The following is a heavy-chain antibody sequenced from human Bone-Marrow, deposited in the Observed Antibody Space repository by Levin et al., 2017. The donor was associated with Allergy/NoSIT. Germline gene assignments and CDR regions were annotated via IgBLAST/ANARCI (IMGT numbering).Heavy chain of an antibody. CDR1: GYTFTGYY. CDR3: ARAGDIVVVPAHYFDY. J-gene: IGHJ4*02. D-gene: IGHD2-2*01. CDR2: INPNSGGT. Sequence: PGESLKISCKASGYTFTGYYMHWVRQAPGQGLEWMGRINPNSGGTNYAQKFQGRVTMTRDTSISTAYMELSRLRSDDTAVYYCARAGDIVVVPAHYFDYWGQGTLVTVSS. V-gene: IGHV1-2*06.